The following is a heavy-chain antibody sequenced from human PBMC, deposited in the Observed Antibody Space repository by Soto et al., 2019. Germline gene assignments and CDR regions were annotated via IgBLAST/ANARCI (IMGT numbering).Heavy chain of an antibody. Sequence: LRLSCAASGFTFSSYWMHWVRQAPGKGLVWVSRINSDGSSTSYADSVKGRSTISRDNAKNTLYLQMNSLRAEDTAVYYCARTKFNWNYPRNPSRIDYWGQGTLVTVSS. CDR1: GFTFSSYW. CDR2: INSDGSST. V-gene: IGHV3-74*01. CDR3: ARTKFNWNYPRNPSRIDY. J-gene: IGHJ4*02. D-gene: IGHD1-7*01.